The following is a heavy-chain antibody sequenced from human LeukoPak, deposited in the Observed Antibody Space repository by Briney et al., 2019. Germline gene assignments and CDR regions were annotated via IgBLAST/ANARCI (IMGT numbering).Heavy chain of an antibody. J-gene: IGHJ4*02. CDR3: ARDALGSCSSTTCSD. D-gene: IGHD2-2*01. Sequence: SETLSLTCTVSGGSISSSSYYWSWIRQPPGKGLEWIGYIYYSGSTNYNPSLKSRVTISVDPSKSQFSLKLSSVTAADTAVYYCARDALGSCSSTTCSDWGQGTLVTVSS. V-gene: IGHV4-61*01. CDR2: IYYSGST. CDR1: GGSISSSSYY.